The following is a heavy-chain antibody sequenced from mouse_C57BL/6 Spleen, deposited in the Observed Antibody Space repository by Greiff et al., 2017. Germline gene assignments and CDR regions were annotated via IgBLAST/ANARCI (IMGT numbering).Heavy chain of an antibody. CDR2: IDPEDGET. Sequence: EVQLQQSGAELVKPGASVKLSCTASGFNIKDYYMHWVKQRTEQGLEWIGRIDPEDGETKYAPNFKGKATITVDTSSNTAYLQLSSLTSKDTAVYYGARGDYYSDGAFDVWGTGTTVTVSS. CDR3: ARGDYYSDGAFDV. J-gene: IGHJ1*03. CDR1: GFNIKDYY. D-gene: IGHD2-12*01. V-gene: IGHV14-2*01.